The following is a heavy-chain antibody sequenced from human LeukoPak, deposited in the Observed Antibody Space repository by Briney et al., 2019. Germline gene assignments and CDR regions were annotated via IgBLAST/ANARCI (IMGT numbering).Heavy chain of an antibody. CDR2: IYSGGST. J-gene: IGHJ4*02. CDR3: ARDGYTYPYYFDY. Sequence: GGSLRLSCAASGFTVSSNYMSWVRQAPGKGLEWVSVIYSGGSTYYADSVKGRFTISRDNSKNTLYLQMNSLRDEDTAVYYCARDGYTYPYYFDYWGQGTLVTVPS. CDR1: GFTVSSNY. V-gene: IGHV3-53*01. D-gene: IGHD5-18*01.